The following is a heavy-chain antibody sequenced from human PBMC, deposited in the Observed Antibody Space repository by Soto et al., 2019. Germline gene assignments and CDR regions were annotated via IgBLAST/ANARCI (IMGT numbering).Heavy chain of an antibody. Sequence: GVLRLSCAASGLTFSSYAMSWVRQAPGKGLEWVLVISDSGGRTYYADSVKGRFTISRDNSRNALYLQMNSLRAEDTAVYFCAKDLGSTSQRNYFDCPGHRTLVPVSS. CDR3: AKDLGSTSQRNYFDC. J-gene: IGHJ4*01. CDR1: GLTFSSYA. CDR2: ISDSGGRT. V-gene: IGHV3-23*01. D-gene: IGHD2-2*01.